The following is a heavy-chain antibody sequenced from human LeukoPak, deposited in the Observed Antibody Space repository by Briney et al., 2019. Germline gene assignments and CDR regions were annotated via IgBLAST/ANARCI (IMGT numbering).Heavy chain of an antibody. D-gene: IGHD3-16*02. CDR2: ISGFNGET. V-gene: IGHV1-18*01. CDR3: ARDPSNTSGRYTYFDY. J-gene: IGHJ4*02. Sequence: ASVKVSCKTYGYTFTSHGISWVRQAPGQGLEWMGWISGFNGETHYAQSLQGRVTMTTDTSTSTAYMELRSLRSDDTAVYYCARDPSNTSGRYTYFDYWGQGTLVTVSS. CDR1: GYTFTSHG.